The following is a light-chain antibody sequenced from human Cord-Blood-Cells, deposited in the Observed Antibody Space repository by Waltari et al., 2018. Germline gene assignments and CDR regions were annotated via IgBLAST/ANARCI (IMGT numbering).Light chain of an antibody. J-gene: IGLJ1*01. Sequence: QSALTQPASVSGSPGQSITISCTGTISDVGGYNYVSWYQQHPGKAPKLIIYEVSNRPSGVSNRFSGSKSGNTASLTISGLQAEDEADYYCSSYTSSSTHYVFGTGTKVTVL. CDR3: SSYTSSSTHYV. CDR1: ISDVGGYNY. CDR2: EVS. V-gene: IGLV2-14*01.